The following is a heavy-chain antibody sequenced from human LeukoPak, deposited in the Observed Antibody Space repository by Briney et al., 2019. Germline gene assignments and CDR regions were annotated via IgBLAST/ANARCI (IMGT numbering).Heavy chain of an antibody. D-gene: IGHD5-24*01. J-gene: IGHJ6*02. Sequence: ASVKVSCKASGGTFSSYAISWVRQAPGQGLEWLGWISAYNGNTNYAQNLQGRVTMTTDTSTSTAYMELRSLRSDDTAVYYCARGDGLYGMDVWGQGTTVTVSS. CDR3: ARGDGLYGMDV. CDR1: GGTFSSYA. V-gene: IGHV1-18*01. CDR2: ISAYNGNT.